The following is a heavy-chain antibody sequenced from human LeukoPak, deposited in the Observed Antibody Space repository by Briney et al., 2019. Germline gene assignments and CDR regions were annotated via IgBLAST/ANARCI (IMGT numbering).Heavy chain of an antibody. CDR3: ARGYYDSSDYEYFQH. J-gene: IGHJ1*01. CDR1: GYTFSGYY. Sequence: ASVKVSCKASGYTFSGYYLHWVRQAPGQGLEWMGWNNPNSGGTDSAQKFQGRVTMTRDTSIITAYMELSRLRSDDTAVYFCARGYYDSSDYEYFQHWGQGTLVTVSS. D-gene: IGHD3-22*01. CDR2: NNPNSGGT. V-gene: IGHV1-2*02.